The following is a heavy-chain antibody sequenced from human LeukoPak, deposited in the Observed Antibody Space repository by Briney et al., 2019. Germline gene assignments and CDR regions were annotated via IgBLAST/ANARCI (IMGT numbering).Heavy chain of an antibody. Sequence: SETLSLTCTVSGGAISSSSYYWDWIRQPPGQGLEWIGSIYYGGITYYNASLKSRVTMSIDTAKNHFSLKLSSVTAADTAVYFCARHLGSSSSWYSSWFDPWGQGTLVTVSS. CDR3: ARHLGSSSSWYSSWFDP. CDR1: GGAISSSSYY. D-gene: IGHD6-13*01. J-gene: IGHJ5*02. CDR2: IYYGGIT. V-gene: IGHV4-39*01.